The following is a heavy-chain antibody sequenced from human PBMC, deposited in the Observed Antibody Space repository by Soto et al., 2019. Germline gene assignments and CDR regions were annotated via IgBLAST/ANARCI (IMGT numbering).Heavy chain of an antibody. J-gene: IGHJ3*02. CDR2: INPNSGGT. CDR3: ARVGNSSGYYYVGHDAFDI. Sequence: GASVKVSCKASGYTFTGYYMHWVRQAPGQGLEWMGWINPNSGGTNYAQKVQGWVTMTRDTSISTAYMELSRLRSDDTAVYYCARVGNSSGYYYVGHDAFDIWGQGTMVTVSS. V-gene: IGHV1-2*04. CDR1: GYTFTGYY. D-gene: IGHD3-22*01.